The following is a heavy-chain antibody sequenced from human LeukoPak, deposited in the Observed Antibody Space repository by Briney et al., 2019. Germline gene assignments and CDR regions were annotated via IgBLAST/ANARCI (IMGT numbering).Heavy chain of an antibody. CDR3: AGRPMTTVKRAYHFDY. Sequence: PSETLSLTCTVSGGSISSSSYYWGWIRQPPGKGLEWIGSIYYSGSTYYNPSLKSRVTISVDTSKNQFSLKLSSVTAADTAVYYCAGRPMTTVKRAYHFDYWGQGTLVTVSS. CDR2: IYYSGST. V-gene: IGHV4-39*07. CDR1: GGSISSSSYY. J-gene: IGHJ4*02. D-gene: IGHD4-17*01.